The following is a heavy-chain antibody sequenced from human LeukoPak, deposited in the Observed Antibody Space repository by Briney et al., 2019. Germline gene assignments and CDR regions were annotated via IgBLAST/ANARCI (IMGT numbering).Heavy chain of an antibody. CDR3: AKDQYYDILTGYGDY. CDR1: GFTFSDYY. CDR2: IGSSDRTM. V-gene: IGHV3-11*01. D-gene: IGHD3-9*01. Sequence: PGGSLRLSCAASGFTFSDYYMSWIRQAPGKGLEWVSYIGSSDRTMYYADSVKGRFTISRDNPRNTLYLQMNSLRAEDTAVYYCAKDQYYDILTGYGDYWGQGTLVTVSS. J-gene: IGHJ4*02.